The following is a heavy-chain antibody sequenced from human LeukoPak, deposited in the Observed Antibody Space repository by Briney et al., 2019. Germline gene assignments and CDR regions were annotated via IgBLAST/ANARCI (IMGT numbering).Heavy chain of an antibody. CDR2: IHSGGNT. J-gene: IGHJ4*02. CDR3: SRVGSSGWPNYFDS. CDR1: GFTVSSNY. V-gene: IGHV3-53*01. Sequence: GGSLRLSCAASGFTVSSNYMSWVRQAPGKGLEWVSVIHSGGNTFYADSVKGRFTISRENAKNSLYLQMNSLTAGDTAVYFCSRVGSSGWPNYFDSWGQGTLVTVSS. D-gene: IGHD6-19*01.